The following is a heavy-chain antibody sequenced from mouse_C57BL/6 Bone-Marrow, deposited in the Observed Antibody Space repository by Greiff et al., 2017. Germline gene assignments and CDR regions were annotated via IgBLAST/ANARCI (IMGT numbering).Heavy chain of an antibody. CDR2: IYPGSGST. J-gene: IGHJ1*03. CDR1: GYTFTSYW. CDR3: DYYGSSYGWYFDV. Sequence: VQLQQPGAELVKPGASVKMSCKASGYTFTSYWITWVKQRPGQGLEWIGDIYPGSGSTNYNEKFKSKATLTVDTSSSTAYMQLSSLTSEDSAVYYCDYYGSSYGWYFDVWGTGTTVTVSS. D-gene: IGHD1-1*01. V-gene: IGHV1-55*01.